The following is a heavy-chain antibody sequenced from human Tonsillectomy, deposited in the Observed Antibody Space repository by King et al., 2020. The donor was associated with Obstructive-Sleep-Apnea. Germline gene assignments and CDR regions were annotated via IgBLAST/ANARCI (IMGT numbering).Heavy chain of an antibody. Sequence: VQLQQWGAGLLKPSETLSLTCAVYGGSFSGYYWSWIRQPPGKGLEWIGEINHSGSTNYNPSLKSRVTISVDTSKNQFSLKLSSVTAAGTAVYYCARISSGWTKAYYYYGMDVWGQGTTVTVSS. V-gene: IGHV4-34*01. CDR2: INHSGST. CDR3: ARISSGWTKAYYYYGMDV. J-gene: IGHJ6*02. CDR1: GGSFSGYY. D-gene: IGHD6-19*01.